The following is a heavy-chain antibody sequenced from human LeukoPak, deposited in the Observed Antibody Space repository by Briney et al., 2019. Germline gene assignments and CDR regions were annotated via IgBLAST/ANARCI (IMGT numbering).Heavy chain of an antibody. CDR1: GGSISCYY. J-gene: IGHJ4*02. D-gene: IGHD1-26*01. V-gene: IGHV4-59*08. Sequence: SETRSLTCTVSGGSISCYYWSWIRQPPGKRLEWIGDVYYSGSTNYNPSLKSRVTISIGTSKNHFSLKLSSVTAADTAEYYCDMSASYHPIDYWGQGTLVTVSS. CDR2: VYYSGST. CDR3: DMSASYHPIDY.